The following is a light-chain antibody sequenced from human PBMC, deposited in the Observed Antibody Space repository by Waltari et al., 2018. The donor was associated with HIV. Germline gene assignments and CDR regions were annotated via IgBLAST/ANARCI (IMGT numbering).Light chain of an antibody. Sequence: DIQMTQSPSSLSASPRDTITITCRTSQDIKTELNWYQQKPGTAPKLLVYAASGFQSGVPARISGSGSGTDFTLTINTLQPDDSATYFCQQSHSVPFTFGAGTKVDVK. CDR1: QDIKTE. V-gene: IGKV1-39*01. CDR3: QQSHSVPFT. CDR2: AAS. J-gene: IGKJ4*01.